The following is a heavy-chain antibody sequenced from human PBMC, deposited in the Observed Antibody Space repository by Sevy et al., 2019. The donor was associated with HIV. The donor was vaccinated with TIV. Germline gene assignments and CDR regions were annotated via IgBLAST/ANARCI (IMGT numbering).Heavy chain of an antibody. CDR2: IYYSGST. V-gene: IGHV4-31*03. J-gene: IGHJ6*02. Sequence: SETLSLTCTVSGGSISSGGYYWSWIRQHPGKGLEWIGYIYYSGSTYYNPSLKSRVTISVDTSKNQFSLKLSSVTAADTAVYYCARVRGDFWSGFLVGRYGMDVWGQGTTVTVSS. D-gene: IGHD3-3*01. CDR1: GGSISSGGYY. CDR3: ARVRGDFWSGFLVGRYGMDV.